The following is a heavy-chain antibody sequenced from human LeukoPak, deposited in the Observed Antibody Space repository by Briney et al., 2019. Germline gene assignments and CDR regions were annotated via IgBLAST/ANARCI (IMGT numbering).Heavy chain of an antibody. CDR1: GFTLRTKK. J-gene: IGHJ4*02. CDR3: ARGHYDILTASYKWTPDY. V-gene: IGHV3-21*06. D-gene: IGHD3-9*01. CDR2: ITSGGTYT. Sequence: GGSLRLSGAASGFTLRTKKMNWVRQAQGKGLEGVSSITSGGTYTSYADSVKGRFTTSRDNAKNSLPLQLSSLRAEDTAVYYCARGHYDILTASYKWTPDYWGQGILVTVSS.